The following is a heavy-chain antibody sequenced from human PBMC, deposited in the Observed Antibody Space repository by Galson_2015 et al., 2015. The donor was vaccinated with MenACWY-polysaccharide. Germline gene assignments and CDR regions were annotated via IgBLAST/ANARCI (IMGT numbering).Heavy chain of an antibody. J-gene: IGHJ3*02. D-gene: IGHD3-9*01. CDR1: NGSISSSSYY. V-gene: IGHV4-39*01. CDR3: ARHFPYDILTGYAFDI. Sequence: ETLSLTCTVSNGSISSSSYYWGWIRQPPGKGLEWIASISYSGSTYYNPSLKSRVIISVDTSKNQFSLKLSSVTAADTAVYYCARHFPYDILTGYAFDIWGQGTMITVSS. CDR2: ISYSGST.